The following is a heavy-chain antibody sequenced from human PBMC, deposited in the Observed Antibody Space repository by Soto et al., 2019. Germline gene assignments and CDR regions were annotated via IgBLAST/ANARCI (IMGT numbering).Heavy chain of an antibody. CDR1: GDSVSRSNHY. J-gene: IGHJ5*02. CDR3: ARHWGDDYGDFPDH. CDR2: IYYSGIT. V-gene: IGHV4-39*01. D-gene: IGHD4-17*01. Sequence: QLQLQESGPGLVKPSETLSLSCTVSGDSVSRSNHYWGWIRQPPGKGLEWIGNIYYSGITYYNPSLKSPVTLSVDTSKNQFSLKLSSVTAADTAVYYCARHWGDDYGDFPDHWGQGTLVTVSS.